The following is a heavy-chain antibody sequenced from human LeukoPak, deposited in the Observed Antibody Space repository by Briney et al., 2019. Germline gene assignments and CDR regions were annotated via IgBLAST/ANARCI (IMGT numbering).Heavy chain of an antibody. J-gene: IGHJ6*04. D-gene: IGHD3-10*01. CDR3: ASGLYYGSGSYPYYYYGTDV. Sequence: SVKVSCKASGGTFSSYAISWVRQAPGQGLEWMGGIIPIFGTANYAQKFQGRVTITADESTSTAYMELSSLRSEDTAVYYCASGLYYGSGSYPYYYYGTDVWGKGTTVTVSS. CDR1: GGTFSSYA. V-gene: IGHV1-69*13. CDR2: IIPIFGTA.